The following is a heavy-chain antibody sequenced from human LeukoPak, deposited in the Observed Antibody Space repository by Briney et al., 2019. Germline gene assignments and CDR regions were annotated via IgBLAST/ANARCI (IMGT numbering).Heavy chain of an antibody. V-gene: IGHV3-30*02. D-gene: IGHD3-10*01. J-gene: IGHJ6*04. CDR1: GFAFSSYG. CDR3: ASLWFGEEKMDV. CDR2: IRYDGSNK. Sequence: GGSLRLSCAASGFAFSSYGVHWVRQAPGKGLEWVAFIRYDGSNKYYADSVKGRFTISRDNSKNTLYLQMNSLRAEDTAVYYCASLWFGEEKMDVWGKGTTVTISS.